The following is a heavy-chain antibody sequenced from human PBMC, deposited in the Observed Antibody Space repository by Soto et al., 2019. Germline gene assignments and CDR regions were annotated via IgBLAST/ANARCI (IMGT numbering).Heavy chain of an antibody. Sequence: GASVKVSCKASGYTFTGYYMHWVRQAPGQGLEWMGWINPNSGGTNYAQKFQGRVTMTRDTSISTAYMELSRLRSDDTAVYYCARDPGPYYDILTGYYIYYYGMDVWGQGTTVTVSS. D-gene: IGHD3-9*01. CDR3: ARDPGPYYDILTGYYIYYYGMDV. J-gene: IGHJ6*02. CDR1: GYTFTGYY. CDR2: INPNSGGT. V-gene: IGHV1-2*02.